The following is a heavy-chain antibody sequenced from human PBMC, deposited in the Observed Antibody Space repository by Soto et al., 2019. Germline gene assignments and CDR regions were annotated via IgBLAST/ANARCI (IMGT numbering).Heavy chain of an antibody. D-gene: IGHD6-13*01. CDR2: MNPNSGNT. CDR1: GYTFTSYD. CDR3: ARGHSSSWYVCDY. J-gene: IGHJ4*02. Sequence: QVQLVQSGAEVKKPGASVKVSCKASGYTFTSYDINWVRQATGQGLEWMGWMNPNSGNTVYAQKFQGRVTMTRNTSISPAYMELSSLRAEDTAAYYCARGHSSSWYVCDYWGQGTLVTVSS. V-gene: IGHV1-8*01.